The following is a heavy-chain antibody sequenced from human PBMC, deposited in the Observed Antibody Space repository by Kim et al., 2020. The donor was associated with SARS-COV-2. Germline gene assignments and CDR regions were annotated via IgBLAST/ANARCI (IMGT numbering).Heavy chain of an antibody. D-gene: IGHD3-22*01. V-gene: IGHV1-58*01. CDR3: AAEWGRPYYYDSRDH. CDR1: GFTFTSSA. Sequence: SVKVSCKASGFTFTSSAVQWVRQARGQRLEWIGWIVVGSGNTNYAQKFQERVTITRDMSTSTAYMELSSLRSEDTAVYYCAAEWGRPYYYDSRDHWGQGTLVTVSS. CDR2: IVVGSGNT. J-gene: IGHJ4*02.